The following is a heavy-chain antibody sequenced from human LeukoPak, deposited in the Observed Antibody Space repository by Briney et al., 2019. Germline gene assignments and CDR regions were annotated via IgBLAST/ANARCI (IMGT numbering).Heavy chain of an antibody. CDR3: ARQPATATGYYFDY. Sequence: SETLSLTCTVSGGSISSSSYYWGWIRQPPGKGLEWIGSIYYSGSTNYNPSLKSRVTISVDTSKNQFSLKLSSVTAADTAVYYCARQPATATGYYFDYWGQGTLVTVSS. J-gene: IGHJ4*02. D-gene: IGHD2-15*01. CDR2: IYYSGST. V-gene: IGHV4-39*01. CDR1: GGSISSSSYY.